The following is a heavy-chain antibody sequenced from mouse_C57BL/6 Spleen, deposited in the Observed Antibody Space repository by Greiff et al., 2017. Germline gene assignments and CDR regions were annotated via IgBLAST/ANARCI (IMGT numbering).Heavy chain of an antibody. Sequence: VQLQQPGAELVMPGASVKLSCKASGYTFTSYWMHWVKQRPGQGLEWIGELYPSDSYTNYNQKFKGKSTLTVDKSSSTAYMPLSSLTSEDSEVYECERGTTVVATEYALAYWGQGTSVTVSS. CDR3: ERGTTVVATEYALAY. D-gene: IGHD1-1*01. CDR2: LYPSDSYT. J-gene: IGHJ4*01. V-gene: IGHV1-69*01. CDR1: GYTFTSYW.